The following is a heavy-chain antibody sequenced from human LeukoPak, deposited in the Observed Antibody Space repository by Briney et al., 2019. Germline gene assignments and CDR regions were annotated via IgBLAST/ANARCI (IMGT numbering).Heavy chain of an antibody. J-gene: IGHJ4*02. CDR3: ARGLSYGSYCFDY. CDR2: IYSNGHI. CDR1: GFSVSSTY. Sequence: QAGGSLRLSCAASGFSVSSTYVTWVRQAPGKGLEWISVIYSNGHIKYADSVKGRFTISRDNSKNTLYLQMNSLRAEDTAVYFCARGLSYGSYCFDYWGQGTLVTVSS. V-gene: IGHV3-53*01. D-gene: IGHD1-26*01.